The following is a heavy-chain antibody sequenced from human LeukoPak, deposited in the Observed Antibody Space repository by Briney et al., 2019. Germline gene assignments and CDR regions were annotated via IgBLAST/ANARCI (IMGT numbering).Heavy chain of an antibody. J-gene: IGHJ4*02. CDR3: ARDRDYAFDY. D-gene: IGHD4-17*01. V-gene: IGHV3-30-3*01. Sequence: GGSLRLSRAASGFTFSSYAVHWVRQAPGKGLEWVAVISYDGSNKYYADSVKGRFTISRDNAKNSLYLQMDSLRDEDTAVYYCARDRDYAFDYWGQGTLVTVSS. CDR2: ISYDGSNK. CDR1: GFTFSSYA.